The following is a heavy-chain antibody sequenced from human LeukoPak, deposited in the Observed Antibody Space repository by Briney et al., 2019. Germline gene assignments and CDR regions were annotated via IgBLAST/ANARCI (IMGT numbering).Heavy chain of an antibody. D-gene: IGHD5-12*01. CDR2: ISYDGTNK. J-gene: IGHJ4*02. Sequence: GGSLRLSCAGSGFTFSNYGMHWVRQAPGKGPEWVAVISYDGTNKYYADSVKGRFTISRDHSKNTLYLQMNTLRAEDTAVYYCARVQGSGYDFEYFDYWGQGTLVTVSS. V-gene: IGHV3-30*03. CDR3: ARVQGSGYDFEYFDY. CDR1: GFTFSNYG.